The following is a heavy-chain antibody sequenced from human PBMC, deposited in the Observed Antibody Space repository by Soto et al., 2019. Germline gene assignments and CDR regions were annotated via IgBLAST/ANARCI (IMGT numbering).Heavy chain of an antibody. J-gene: IGHJ3*02. V-gene: IGHV3-23*01. D-gene: IGHD3-22*01. CDR1: GFTFSSYA. CDR2: ISGSGGST. CDR3: AKDLGLGTMIDGAFDI. Sequence: PGGSLRLSCAASGFTFSSYAMSWVRQAPGKGLGWVSAISGSGGSTYYADSVKGRFTISRDNSKNTLYLQMNSLRAEDTAVYYCAKDLGLGTMIDGAFDIRGQGTMFA.